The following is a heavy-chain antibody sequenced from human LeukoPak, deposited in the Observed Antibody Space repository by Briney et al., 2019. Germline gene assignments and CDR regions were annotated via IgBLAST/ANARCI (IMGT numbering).Heavy chain of an antibody. CDR3: ARGGCSSTSCYVDY. CDR2: INPNSGGT. J-gene: IGHJ4*02. V-gene: IGHV1-2*02. Sequence: ASVKVSCKASGYTFTGYYMQWVRQAPGQGLEWMGWINPNSGGTNHAQKFQGRVTMTRDTSISTAYMELSRLRSDDTAVYYCARGGCSSTSCYVDYWGQGTLVTVSS. CDR1: GYTFTGYY. D-gene: IGHD2-2*01.